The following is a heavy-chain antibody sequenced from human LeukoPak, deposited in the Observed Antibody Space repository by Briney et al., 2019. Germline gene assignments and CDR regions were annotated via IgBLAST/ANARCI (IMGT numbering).Heavy chain of an antibody. CDR1: GGTFSSYG. Sequence: ASVKVSCKASGGTFSSYGISWVRQAPGRGLEWMGWISAYNGNTNYAQKLQGRVTMTTDTSTSTAYMELRSLRSDDTAVYYCARDQKEWELLTFDYWGQGTLVTVSS. V-gene: IGHV1-18*01. CDR2: ISAYNGNT. J-gene: IGHJ4*02. CDR3: ARDQKEWELLTFDY. D-gene: IGHD1-26*01.